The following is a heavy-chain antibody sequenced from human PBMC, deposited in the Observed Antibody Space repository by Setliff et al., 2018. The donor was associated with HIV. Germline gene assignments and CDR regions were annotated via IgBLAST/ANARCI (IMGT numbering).Heavy chain of an antibody. V-gene: IGHV3-30*02. CDR2: INYDDNYE. Sequence: GGSLRLSCAASGFTLSAHGMHWVRQAPGKGLEWVTFINYDDNYEYYADSVKGRFTISRDNSKSTVDLQMGSLSADDTAVYYCARGGFNHAFDIWGQGTMVTVSS. J-gene: IGHJ3*02. CDR3: ARGGFNHAFDI. D-gene: IGHD2-15*01. CDR1: GFTLSAHG.